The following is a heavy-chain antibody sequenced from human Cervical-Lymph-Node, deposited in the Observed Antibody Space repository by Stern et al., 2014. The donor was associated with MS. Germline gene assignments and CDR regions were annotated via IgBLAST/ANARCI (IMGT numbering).Heavy chain of an antibody. Sequence: QVQLEQSGAAVKKPGSSGKVSCKASGDTFSSYASNWVRQVHGQGLEWKGCTSSVLRTPIYAQKFQGRVTITADKSTNTAYMEVMSLSSEDTAVYYCARGGGLVGYFDYWGQGTLVSVSS. CDR1: GDTFSSYA. CDR2: TSSVLRTP. D-gene: IGHD1-26*01. J-gene: IGHJ4*02. V-gene: IGHV1-69*06. CDR3: ARGGGLVGYFDY.